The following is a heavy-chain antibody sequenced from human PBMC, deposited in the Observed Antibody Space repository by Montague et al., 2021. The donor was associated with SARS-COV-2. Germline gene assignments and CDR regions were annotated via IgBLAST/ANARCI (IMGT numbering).Heavy chain of an antibody. D-gene: IGHD2-2*01. J-gene: IGHJ2*01. CDR1: GGSTSSYY. V-gene: IGHV4-59*01. CDR3: ARTIVVVSAASRYFDL. Sequence: SETLSLTCTVSGGSTSSYYWSWIRQPLGKGLEWIGCIYYSGSTNYNPSLKSRVTISVDMSRTQFSLKLNSVTAADTAVYYCARTIVVVSAASRYFDLWGRGTLVTVSS. CDR2: IYYSGST.